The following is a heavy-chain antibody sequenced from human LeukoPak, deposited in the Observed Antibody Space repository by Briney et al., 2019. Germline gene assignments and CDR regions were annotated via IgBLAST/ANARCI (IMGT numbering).Heavy chain of an antibody. CDR3: ATAPYYYGSGSGGFDP. V-gene: IGHV1-8*01. J-gene: IGHJ5*02. CDR2: MNPNSGNT. Sequence: ASVKVSCKASGYTFTNYDIHWVRQASGQGLEWMGWMNPNSGNTGYAQKFQGRVTMARNTSISTAYMELSRLRSEDTAVYYCATAPYYYGSGSGGFDPWGQGTLVTVSS. D-gene: IGHD3-10*01. CDR1: GYTFTNYD.